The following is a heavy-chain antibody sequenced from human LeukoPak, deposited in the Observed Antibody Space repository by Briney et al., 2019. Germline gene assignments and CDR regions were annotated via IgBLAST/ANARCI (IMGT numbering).Heavy chain of an antibody. CDR3: AKGGSYGDYAFDY. CDR2: LTAGGGRT. V-gene: IGHV3-23*01. CDR1: GFTFSSYA. Sequence: GGSLRLSCVASGFTFSSYAMTWVRQAPGKGLEWVSALTAGGGRTDYADSVKGRFTISRDNSKTTLYLQMNGLRTDDTAVYYCAKGGSYGDYAFDYWGQGTLVTVSS. J-gene: IGHJ4*02. D-gene: IGHD4-17*01.